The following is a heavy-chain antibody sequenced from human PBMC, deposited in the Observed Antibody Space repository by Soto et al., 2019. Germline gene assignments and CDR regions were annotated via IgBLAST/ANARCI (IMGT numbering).Heavy chain of an antibody. J-gene: IGHJ3*01. CDR1: GYTFTTNF. D-gene: IGHD3-22*01. V-gene: IGHV1-46*03. CDR2: ISPGGGTT. CDR3: ARAHYDSDAF. Sequence: VQLVQSGAEVKKPGASVKISCKASGYTFTTNFIHWIRQAPGQGLEWVGIISPGGGTTVYAQKFQGRVTMTRDTSTCTVYMELRSLRSEDTAVFYCARAHYDSDAFWGQGTMVIVSS.